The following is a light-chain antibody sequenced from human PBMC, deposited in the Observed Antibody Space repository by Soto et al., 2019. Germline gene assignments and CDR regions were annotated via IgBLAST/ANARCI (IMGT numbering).Light chain of an antibody. V-gene: IGKV1D-12*01. CDR1: QGINSW. CDR3: QQANSFPLT. J-gene: IGKJ4*01. Sequence: DVQMTQSPSSVSASVGDRVTITCRASQGINSWLAWYQQKPGKAPKLLIYAASSLQSGVPSRFSVSGSGTEFSLTINSLQPEDFATYYCQQANSFPLTFGGGTKVEIK. CDR2: AAS.